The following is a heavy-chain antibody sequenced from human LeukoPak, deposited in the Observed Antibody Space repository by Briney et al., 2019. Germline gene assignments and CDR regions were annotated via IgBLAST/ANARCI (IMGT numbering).Heavy chain of an antibody. V-gene: IGHV4-4*02. CDR2: IYHSGST. J-gene: IGHJ4*02. CDR1: GGSISSSNW. Sequence: PSETLSLTCAVSGGSISSSNWWSWVRQPPGKGLEWIGEIYHSGSTNYNPSLKSRVTLSVDKSKNQFSLKLSSVTAADTAVYYCASLAVAGTLDYWGQGTLVTVSS. CDR3: ASLAVAGTLDY. D-gene: IGHD6-19*01.